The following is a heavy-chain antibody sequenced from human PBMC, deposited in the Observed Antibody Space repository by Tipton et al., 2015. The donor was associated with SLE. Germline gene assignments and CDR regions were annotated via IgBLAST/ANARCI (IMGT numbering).Heavy chain of an antibody. D-gene: IGHD3-3*01. V-gene: IGHV4-59*01. Sequence: TLSLTCTVSDASMNYYYWTWIRQSPGKGLEWIGYIHYSGSTNCDPSLKSRVTISVDTSKNQFSLNLRSVTAADTAVYYCARRTVFGAGPPFWGQGTPVTVSS. CDR2: IHYSGST. CDR3: ARRTVFGAGPPF. CDR1: DASMNYYY. J-gene: IGHJ4*02.